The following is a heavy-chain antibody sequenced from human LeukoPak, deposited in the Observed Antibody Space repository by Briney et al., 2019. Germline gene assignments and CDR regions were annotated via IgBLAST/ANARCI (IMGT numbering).Heavy chain of an antibody. CDR2: INHSGST. D-gene: IGHD3-10*01. J-gene: IGHJ6*02. V-gene: IGHV4-34*01. CDR3: ARLSLWFGEGSRYGMDV. Sequence: SETLSLTCAVYGGSFSGYFWSWIRQPPGKGLEWIGEINHSGSTNYNPSLKSRVTISVDTSKNQFSLELSSVTAADTAVYYCARLSLWFGEGSRYGMDVWGQGTTVTVSS. CDR1: GGSFSGYF.